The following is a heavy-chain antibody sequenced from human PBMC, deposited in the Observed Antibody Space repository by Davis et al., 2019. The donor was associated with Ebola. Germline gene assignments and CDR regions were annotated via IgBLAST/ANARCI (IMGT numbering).Heavy chain of an antibody. Sequence: AASVKVSCKTSGYTFRNFVINWVRQAPGQGLEWMGFINPYNGDTYSAQKFQGRVTMTTDTSTSTAYMDLRSLRSDDTALYYCAREYTSFSSRYFNYWGQGTLVTVSS. V-gene: IGHV1-18*01. D-gene: IGHD1-14*01. J-gene: IGHJ4*02. CDR2: INPYNGDT. CDR3: AREYTSFSSRYFNY. CDR1: GYTFRNFV.